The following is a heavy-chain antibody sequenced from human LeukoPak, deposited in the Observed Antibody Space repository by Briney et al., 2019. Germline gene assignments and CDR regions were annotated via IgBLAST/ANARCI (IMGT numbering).Heavy chain of an antibody. CDR1: GYTFSSYG. D-gene: IGHD3-9*01. CDR3: ARDQAATNTQVRFCLD. Sequence: ASVKVSCKASGYTFSSYGVSWVRQAPGQGLEWMGWISAYNGNTNFAQKLQGRVTMTTDTSTSTAYMDLRSLRSDDTAVYYCARDQAATNTQVRFCLDWGQGTLVTVSS. CDR2: ISAYNGNT. J-gene: IGHJ4*02. V-gene: IGHV1-18*01.